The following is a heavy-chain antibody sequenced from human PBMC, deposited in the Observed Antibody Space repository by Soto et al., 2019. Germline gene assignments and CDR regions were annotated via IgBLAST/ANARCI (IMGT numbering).Heavy chain of an antibody. CDR2: IYYSGTT. CDR3: ARGLIVMLAGIEELINSHFDS. Sequence: PSETLSLTCTVSDASINSGGYYWSWIRQHPGKGLEWIGFIYYSGTTYYNPSLKSRVTTSVDTSKNQFSLRLSSVTAADTAVYYCARGLIVMLAGIEELINSHFDSWGQGTLVTVS. V-gene: IGHV4-31*03. J-gene: IGHJ4*02. D-gene: IGHD2-21*02. CDR1: DASINSGGYY.